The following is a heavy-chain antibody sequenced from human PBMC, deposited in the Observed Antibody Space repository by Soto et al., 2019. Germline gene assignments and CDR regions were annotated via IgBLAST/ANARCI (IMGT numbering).Heavy chain of an antibody. D-gene: IGHD2-15*01. Sequence: ASETLSLTCSVSGYSVSSSDHYWAWIRQPPGKGLEWIGSMLYSGLTYYNPSLKSRVTLSVDTSKNQFSVRLNSVTASDTAVYYCAPLSVSLSGPYGIHVWGQGTTVTVSS. CDR1: GYSVSSSDHY. J-gene: IGHJ6*02. CDR2: MLYSGLT. V-gene: IGHV4-39*01. CDR3: APLSVSLSGPYGIHV.